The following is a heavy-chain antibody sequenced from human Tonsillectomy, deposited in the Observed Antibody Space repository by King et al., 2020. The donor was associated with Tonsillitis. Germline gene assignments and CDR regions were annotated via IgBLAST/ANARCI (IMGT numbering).Heavy chain of an antibody. J-gene: IGHJ1*01. CDR1: GFTFSSYA. D-gene: IGHD3-22*01. CDR2: ISGSGGST. CDR3: ANDVGCGYDGSSGYYFVAEYVQH. V-gene: IGHV3-23*04. Sequence: VQLVESGGGLVQPGGSLRLSCAASGFTFSSYAMSWVRQAPGKGLEWVSAISGSGGSTYYADSVKGRFTISRDNSKNTLYLQMNSLRAEDTAVYYCANDVGCGYDGSSGYYFVAEYVQHWGQGTLVTVSS.